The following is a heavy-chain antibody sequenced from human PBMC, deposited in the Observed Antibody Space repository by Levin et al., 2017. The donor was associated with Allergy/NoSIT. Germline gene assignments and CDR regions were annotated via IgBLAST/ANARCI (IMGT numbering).Heavy chain of an antibody. D-gene: IGHD1-1*01. J-gene: IGHJ6*03. CDR3: AKDNEGGAGTYYYYYMDV. V-gene: IGHV3-23*01. Sequence: GGSLRLSCAASGFTFSSYAMSWVRQAPGKGLEWVSAISGSGGSTYYADSVKGRFTISRDNSKNTLYLQMNSLRAEDTAVYYCAKDNEGGAGTYYYYYMDVWGKGTTVTVSS. CDR2: ISGSGGST. CDR1: GFTFSSYA.